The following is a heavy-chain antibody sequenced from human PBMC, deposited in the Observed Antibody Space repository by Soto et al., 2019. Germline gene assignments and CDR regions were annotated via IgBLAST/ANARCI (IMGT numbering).Heavy chain of an antibody. CDR2: INPNSGGT. Sequence: ASVKVSCKASGYTFTGYYMHWVRQAPGQGLEWMGWINPNSGGTNYAQKFQGRVTMTRDTSISTAYMELSRLRSDDTAVYYCARVRRYCTNGVCYTQGYYYYYHGMDVWGQGTTVTVSS. J-gene: IGHJ6*02. CDR3: ARVRRYCTNGVCYTQGYYYYYHGMDV. V-gene: IGHV1-2*02. D-gene: IGHD2-8*01. CDR1: GYTFTGYY.